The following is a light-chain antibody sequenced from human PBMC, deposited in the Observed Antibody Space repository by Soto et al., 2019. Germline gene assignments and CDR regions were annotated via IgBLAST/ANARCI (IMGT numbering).Light chain of an antibody. CDR1: SSDIGAYNS. V-gene: IGLV2-14*03. J-gene: IGLJ2*01. CDR3: SSFATSSVI. CDR2: DVS. Sequence: QSALTQPPSASGSPGQSVTISCTGTSSDIGAYNSVSWYQQHPGKAPKLMIFDVSDRPSGVSNRFSGSKSGNTASLTISGLQAEDEANYYCSSFATSSVIFGGGTQLTVL.